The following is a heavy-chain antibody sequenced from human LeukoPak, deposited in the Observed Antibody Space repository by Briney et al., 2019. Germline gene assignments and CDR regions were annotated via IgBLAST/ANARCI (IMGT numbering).Heavy chain of an antibody. V-gene: IGHV3-30-3*01. CDR3: ATGNTDDY. CDR1: GFTFSNFW. CDR2: ISHDGSNK. J-gene: IGHJ4*02. Sequence: GGSLRLSCAASGFTFSNFWMGWVRQAPGKGLEWVAVISHDGSNKYYADSVKGRFTISRDNPKNTLDLQMNRLMPEDTAVYYCATGNTDDYWGQGTLVTVSS. D-gene: IGHD1-14*01.